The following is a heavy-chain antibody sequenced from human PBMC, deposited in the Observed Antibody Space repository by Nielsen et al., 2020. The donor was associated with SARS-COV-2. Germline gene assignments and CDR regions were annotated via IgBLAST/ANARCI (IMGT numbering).Heavy chain of an antibody. Sequence: GRQAPGKGLEYVATIQSYSHGCSTSYISSVRGRFTISRDNSKNILYLQMDSLRAEDMAVYYCARDSGGIYDLWGHGTLVTVSS. CDR2: IQSYSHGCST. CDR3: ARDSGGIYDL. V-gene: IGHV3-64*01. J-gene: IGHJ5*02. D-gene: IGHD1-26*01.